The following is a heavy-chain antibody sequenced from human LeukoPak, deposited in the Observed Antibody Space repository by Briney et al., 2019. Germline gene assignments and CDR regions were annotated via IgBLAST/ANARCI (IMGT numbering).Heavy chain of an antibody. J-gene: IGHJ4*02. Sequence: GGSLRLSCAASGFTFSSYSMNWVRQAPGKGLEWVSSISSSSSYIYYADSVKGRFTISRDNAKNSLYLQMNSLRAEDTAVYYCARGAESGSFYFDYWGQGTLVTVSS. CDR3: ARGAESGSFYFDY. V-gene: IGHV3-21*01. CDR2: ISSSSSYI. D-gene: IGHD1-26*01. CDR1: GFTFSSYS.